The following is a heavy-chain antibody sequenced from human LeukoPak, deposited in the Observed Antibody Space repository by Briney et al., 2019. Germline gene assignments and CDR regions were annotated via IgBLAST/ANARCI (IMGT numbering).Heavy chain of an antibody. V-gene: IGHV3-9*01. CDR1: GFTFDDYA. J-gene: IGHJ4*02. CDR2: ISWNSGSI. CDR3: AKNFPYYYDSSGYLDY. Sequence: GGSLRLSCAASGFTFDDYAMHWVRQAPGKGLEWVSGISWNSGSIGYADSVKGRFTISRDNAKNSLYLQMNSLRAEDTAVYYCAKNFPYYYDSSGYLDYWGQGTLVTVSS. D-gene: IGHD3-22*01.